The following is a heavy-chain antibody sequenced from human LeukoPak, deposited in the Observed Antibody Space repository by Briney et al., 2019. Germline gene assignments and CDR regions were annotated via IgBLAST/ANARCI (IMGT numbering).Heavy chain of an antibody. J-gene: IGHJ4*02. CDR1: GFTFSNYA. CDR2: ILGSGGST. V-gene: IGHV3-23*01. Sequence: QPGASLRLSCAASGFTFSNYAMSWVRQAPGKWLEWVSAILGSGGSTYYADSVKGRFTVSRDNSKSTLYLQMNSLRAEDTALYYCAKWGDYDVLTGYYVPDYWGQGTLVTVSS. CDR3: AKWGDYDVLTGYYVPDY. D-gene: IGHD3-9*01.